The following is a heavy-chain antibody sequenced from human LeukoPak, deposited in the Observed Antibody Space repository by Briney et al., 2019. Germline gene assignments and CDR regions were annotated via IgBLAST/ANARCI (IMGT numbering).Heavy chain of an antibody. Sequence: GGSLRLSCAASGFTFSSYWMSWVRQAPGKGLEWVGYINEDGSEKYYVDSAKGRFTTSRDNAKNSLYLQMNSLRAEDTAVYYCARHLPYSSSWYSSLDYWGQGTLVTVSS. CDR2: INEDGSEK. CDR3: ARHLPYSSSWYSSLDY. V-gene: IGHV3-7*03. J-gene: IGHJ4*02. D-gene: IGHD6-13*01. CDR1: GFTFSSYW.